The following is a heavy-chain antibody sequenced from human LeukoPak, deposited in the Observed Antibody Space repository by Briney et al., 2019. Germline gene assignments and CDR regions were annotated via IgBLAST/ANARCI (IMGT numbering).Heavy chain of an antibody. CDR2: IWYDGSNK. Sequence: GGSLRLSCAASGFTFSSYGMHWVRQAPGKGLEWVAVIWYDGSNKYYADSVKGRFTISRDNSKNTLYLQINSLRAEDTAVYYCAREEIAFDIWGQGTMVTVSS. J-gene: IGHJ3*02. CDR3: AREEIAFDI. CDR1: GFTFSSYG. V-gene: IGHV3-33*01.